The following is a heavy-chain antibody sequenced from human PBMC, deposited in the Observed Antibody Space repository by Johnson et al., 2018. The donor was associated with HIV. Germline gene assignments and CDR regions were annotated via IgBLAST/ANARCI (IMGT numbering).Heavy chain of an antibody. D-gene: IGHD1-26*01. CDR2: IRQDGSEK. J-gene: IGHJ3*02. CDR3: ARVFQDFVGARIYSDAFDI. Sequence: VQLVESGGGLVQPGGSLRLSCAASGFTFSSFWMTWVRQGPGKGLEWVANIRQDGSEKYYVHSVKGRFTISRDNGKKSLYLQMNSLRAEDTAVYYCARVFQDFVGARIYSDAFDIWGQGTLVTVS. V-gene: IGHV3-7*05. CDR1: GFTFSSFW.